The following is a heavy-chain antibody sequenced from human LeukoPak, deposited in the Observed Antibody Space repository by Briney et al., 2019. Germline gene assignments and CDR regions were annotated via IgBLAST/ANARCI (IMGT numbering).Heavy chain of an antibody. J-gene: IGHJ4*02. CDR1: GFTFSSYS. V-gene: IGHV3-48*04. CDR2: ISSSSSTI. Sequence: GGSLRPSCAASGFTFSSYSMNWVRQAPGKGLEWVSYISSSSSTIYYADSVKGRFTISRDNAKNSLYLQMNSLRAEDTAVYYCAREGYDFWSGYYQPVYWGQGTLVTVSS. CDR3: AREGYDFWSGYYQPVY. D-gene: IGHD3-3*01.